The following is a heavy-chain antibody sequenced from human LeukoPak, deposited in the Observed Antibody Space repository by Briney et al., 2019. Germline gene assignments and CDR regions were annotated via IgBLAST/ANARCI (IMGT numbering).Heavy chain of an antibody. V-gene: IGHV4-38-2*01. CDR3: ARSQEGAVAGTTFDY. J-gene: IGHJ4*02. CDR1: GYSISSGYY. CDR2: IYHSGST. Sequence: PSEILSLTCAVSGYSISSGYYWGWIRQPPGKGLEWIGSIYHSGSTYYNPSLKSRVTISVDTSKNQFSLKLSSVTAADTAVYYCARSQEGAVAGTTFDYWGQGTLVTVSS. D-gene: IGHD6-19*01.